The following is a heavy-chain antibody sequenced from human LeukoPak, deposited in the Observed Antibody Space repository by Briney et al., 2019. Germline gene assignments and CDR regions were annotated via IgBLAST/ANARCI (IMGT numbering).Heavy chain of an antibody. V-gene: IGHV4-34*01. CDR2: INHSGST. CDR1: GGSFSGYY. CDR3: ATIGDDEC. Sequence: SETLSLTCAVYGGSFSGYYWSWIRQPPGKGLEWIGEINHSGSTNYNPSLKSRVTISVDTSKNQFSLKLSSVTAADTAVYYCATIGDDECWGQGTLVTVSS. D-gene: IGHD4-17*01. J-gene: IGHJ4*02.